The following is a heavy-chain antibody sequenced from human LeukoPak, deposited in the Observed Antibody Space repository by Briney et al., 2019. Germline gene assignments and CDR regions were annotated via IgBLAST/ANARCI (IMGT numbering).Heavy chain of an antibody. V-gene: IGHV3-53*04. CDR3: ARGMTNPFDY. Sequence: GGSLRLSCAASGFTVSTNYMSWVRQAPGKGLEWVSVIYSGGSTYYADSVKGRSTISRHNSENTLYLQMNSLRAEDTAVYYCARGMTNPFDYWGQGTLVTVSS. J-gene: IGHJ4*02. D-gene: IGHD4-17*01. CDR2: IYSGGST. CDR1: GFTVSTNY.